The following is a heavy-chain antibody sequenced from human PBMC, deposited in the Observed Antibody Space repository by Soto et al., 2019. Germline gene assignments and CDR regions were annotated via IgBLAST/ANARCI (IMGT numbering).Heavy chain of an antibody. V-gene: IGHV3-33*01. J-gene: IGHJ4*02. Sequence: QVQLVESGGGVVQPGGSLRLSCAASGFTFSNYGMHWVRQAPGKGLEWVAVIWCDGNNNYYADSVKGRFTISRDNSNNTLYVQMTSLSAEDMAVCYWARVLHSLFDYWGQGTLVTVAS. CDR2: IWCDGNNN. D-gene: IGHD2-21*01. CDR1: GFTFSNYG. CDR3: ARVLHSLFDY.